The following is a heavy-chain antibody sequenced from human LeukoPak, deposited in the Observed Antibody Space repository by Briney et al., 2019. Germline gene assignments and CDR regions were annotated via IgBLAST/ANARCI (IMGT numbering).Heavy chain of an antibody. J-gene: IGHJ1*01. D-gene: IGHD6-19*01. CDR1: GFTFSSYG. Sequence: GRSLRLPCAASGFTFSSYGMHWVRQAPGKGLEWVAVISYDGSNKYYADSVKGRFTISRDNSKNTLYLQMNSLRAEDTAVYYCAKDRSSGWPEYFQHWGQGTLVTVSS. CDR3: AKDRSSGWPEYFQH. V-gene: IGHV3-30*18. CDR2: ISYDGSNK.